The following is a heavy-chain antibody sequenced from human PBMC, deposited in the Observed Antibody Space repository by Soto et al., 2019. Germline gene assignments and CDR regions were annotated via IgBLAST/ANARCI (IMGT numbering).Heavy chain of an antibody. CDR1: GGTFSSYA. J-gene: IGHJ6*02. CDR3: ERKVRGPYREEYGMDV. V-gene: IGHV1-69*01. CDR2: IIPIFGTA. Sequence: QVQLVQSGAEVKKPGSSVKVSCKASGGTFSSYAISWVRQSPGQGLEWMGGIIPIFGTANYAQKFQGRVTITADESTSTAYMELSSLRSEDTAVYYGERKVRGPYREEYGMDVWGQGTTVTVSS. D-gene: IGHD3-10*01.